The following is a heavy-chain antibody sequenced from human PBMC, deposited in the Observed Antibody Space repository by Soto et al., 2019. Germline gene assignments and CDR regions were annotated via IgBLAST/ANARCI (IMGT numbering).Heavy chain of an antibody. CDR3: ARDRGNYDRGGYGLDY. CDR1: GGSISSGAFY. CDR2: IYYSGFT. V-gene: IGHV4-31*03. Sequence: QVQLQESGPGLVKPSQTLSLTCTVSGGSISSGAFYWSWIRHHPGKGLEWIGYIYYSGFTYYNPSLKSRVPISPDTAKNQFSLNLNSVTAADTAVYYCARDRGNYDRGGYGLDYWGQGTLVTVSS. J-gene: IGHJ4*02. D-gene: IGHD3-22*01.